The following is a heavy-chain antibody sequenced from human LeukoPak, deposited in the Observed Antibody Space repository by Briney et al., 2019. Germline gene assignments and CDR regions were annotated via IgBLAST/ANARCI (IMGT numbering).Heavy chain of an antibody. CDR3: ARELILPSNQRWFDP. CDR1: GGSISSYY. Sequence: SETLSLTCTVSGGSISSYYWSWIRQPPGKGLEWIGYIYYSGSTNYTPSLKRRVTISVDTSKNQFSLKLSSVTAADTAVYYCARELILPSNQRWFDPWGQGTLVTVSS. CDR2: IYYSGST. J-gene: IGHJ5*02. D-gene: IGHD1-1*01. V-gene: IGHV4-59*12.